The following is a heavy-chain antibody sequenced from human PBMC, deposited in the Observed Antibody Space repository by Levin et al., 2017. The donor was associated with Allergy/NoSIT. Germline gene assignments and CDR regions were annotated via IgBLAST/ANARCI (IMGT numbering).Heavy chain of an antibody. CDR2: INRNSGNT. V-gene: IGHV3-20*04. Sequence: GGSLRLSCAASGFAFDDYAMSWVRQVPGKGLEWVSGINRNSGNTGYADSVKGRFTISRDNAKNSLYLQMNSLRAEDTALYYCARMIGMDVWGKGTTVTVSS. J-gene: IGHJ6*03. CDR3: ARMIGMDV. CDR1: GFAFDDYA. D-gene: IGHD2-21*01.